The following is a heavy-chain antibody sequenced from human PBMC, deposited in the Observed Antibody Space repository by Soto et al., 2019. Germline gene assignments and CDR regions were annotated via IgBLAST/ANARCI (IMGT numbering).Heavy chain of an antibody. J-gene: IGHJ4*02. CDR3: ATQQGVSSGSYYFDY. Sequence: ASVKVSCKASGGTFSSYAISWVRQAPGKGLEWMGGFDPEDGETIYAQRFQGRVTMTEDTSTDTAYMELSSLRSEDTAVYYCATQQGVSSGSYYFDYWGQGTLVTVSS. D-gene: IGHD1-26*01. CDR1: GGTFSSYA. V-gene: IGHV1-24*01. CDR2: FDPEDGET.